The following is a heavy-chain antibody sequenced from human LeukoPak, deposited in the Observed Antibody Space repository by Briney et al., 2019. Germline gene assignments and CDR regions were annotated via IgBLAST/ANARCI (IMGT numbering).Heavy chain of an antibody. CDR3: ARAIPAAILGWYFDL. CDR1: GGSISSGDYY. Sequence: SQTLSLTCTVSGGSISSGDYYWSWIRQPPGKGLEWIGYIHYSGSTYYNPSLKSRVTISVDTSKNQFSLKLSSVTAADTAVYYCARAIPAAILGWYFDLWGRGTLVTVSS. D-gene: IGHD2-2*02. CDR2: IHYSGST. V-gene: IGHV4-30-4*08. J-gene: IGHJ2*01.